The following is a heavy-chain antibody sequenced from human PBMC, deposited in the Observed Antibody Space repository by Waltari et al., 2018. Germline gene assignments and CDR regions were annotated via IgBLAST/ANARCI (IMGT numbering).Heavy chain of an antibody. J-gene: IGHJ4*02. V-gene: IGHV3-23*01. CDR1: GFTFNRYV. D-gene: IGHD4-4*01. Sequence: EVQLLESGGGLVQPGGSLRLSCAASGFTFNRYVMTWVRQAPGKGLEGFSTVTFNGVTTYYADSVKGRFSISRDNSKNTLYLQMNSLRAEDTALYYCARGGSDYNNYLPFDYWGQGALLTVSS. CDR2: VTFNGVTT. CDR3: ARGGSDYNNYLPFDY.